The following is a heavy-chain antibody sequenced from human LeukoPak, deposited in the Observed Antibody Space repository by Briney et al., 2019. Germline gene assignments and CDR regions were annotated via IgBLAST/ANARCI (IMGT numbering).Heavy chain of an antibody. Sequence: SETLSLTCAVFGGSFTNYYWSWIRQPPGKGLEWIGEINHSGSTKYNPSLKSRVTISIDTSKNQLSLKLSSVTAADTAVYSCVRHVARAFDIWGQGTKVTVSS. J-gene: IGHJ3*02. V-gene: IGHV4-34*01. CDR3: VRHVARAFDI. CDR1: GGSFTNYY. CDR2: INHSGST.